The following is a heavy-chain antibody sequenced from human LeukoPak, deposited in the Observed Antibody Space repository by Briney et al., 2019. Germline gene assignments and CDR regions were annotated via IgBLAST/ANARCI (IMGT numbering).Heavy chain of an antibody. J-gene: IGHJ6*03. CDR1: GFTFSSYA. CDR3: GREVATVGYMDV. Sequence: GGSLRLSCAASGFTFSSYAMSWVRQAPGKGLEWVSSISSSSSYIYYADSVKGRFTISRDNAKNSLYLQMNSLRAEDTAVYYCGREVATVGYMDVWGKGTTVTVSS. V-gene: IGHV3-21*01. CDR2: ISSSSSYI. D-gene: IGHD4-11*01.